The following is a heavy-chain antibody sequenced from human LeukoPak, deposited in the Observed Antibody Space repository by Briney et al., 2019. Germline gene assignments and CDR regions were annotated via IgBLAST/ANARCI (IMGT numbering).Heavy chain of an antibody. D-gene: IGHD2-2*01. V-gene: IGHV1-2*02. CDR2: INPNSGGT. CDR3: ARGCSSTSCLGNWFDP. J-gene: IGHJ5*02. CDR1: GYTFTGYY. Sequence: VASVKVSCKASGYTFTGYYMHWVRPAPGQGLEWMGWINPNSGGTNYAQKFQGRVTMTRDTSISTAYMELSRLRSDDTAVYYCARGCSSTSCLGNWFDPWGQGTLVTVSS.